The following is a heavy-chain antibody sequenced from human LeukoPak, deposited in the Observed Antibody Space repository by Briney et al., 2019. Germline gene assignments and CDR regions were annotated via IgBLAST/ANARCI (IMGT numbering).Heavy chain of an antibody. Sequence: GGSLRLSCAASGFTFDDYAMHWVRQPPGKGLEWVSGISWNSDNIGYVDSVKGRFTISRDNAKNIVTLQMNSLRVEDTATYYCARQPFGPGTYLQYWGQGTLVIVSS. CDR3: ARQPFGPGTYLQY. CDR1: GFTFDDYA. CDR2: ISWNSDNI. J-gene: IGHJ1*01. D-gene: IGHD3-10*01. V-gene: IGHV3-9*01.